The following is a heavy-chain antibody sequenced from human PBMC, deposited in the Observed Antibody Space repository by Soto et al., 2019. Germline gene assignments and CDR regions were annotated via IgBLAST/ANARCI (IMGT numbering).Heavy chain of an antibody. V-gene: IGHV4-59*01. CDR2: IYYTGSAT. D-gene: IGHD1-26*01. CDR1: GGSISSYY. J-gene: IGHJ4*02. Sequence: SETLSLTCTVSGGSISSYYWSWIRQPPGKGLEWIGYIYYTGSATKYNPSLKSRVTISVDTSKNQFSLKLSSVTAADTAVYYCARVADGWEAYYFDYWGQGTLVTVSS. CDR3: ARVADGWEAYYFDY.